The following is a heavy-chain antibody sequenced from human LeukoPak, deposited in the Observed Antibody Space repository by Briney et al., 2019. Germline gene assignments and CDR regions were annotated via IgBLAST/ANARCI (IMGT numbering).Heavy chain of an antibody. CDR1: GGSFSGYY. CDR3: ARGRVAVAGRFDY. Sequence: SETLSLTCAVYGGSFSGYYWSWIRQPPGKGLEWIGEINHSGSANYNPSLKSRVTISVDTSKNQFSLKLSSVTAADTAVYYCARGRVAVAGRFDYWGQGTLVTVSS. V-gene: IGHV4-34*01. CDR2: INHSGSA. D-gene: IGHD6-19*01. J-gene: IGHJ4*02.